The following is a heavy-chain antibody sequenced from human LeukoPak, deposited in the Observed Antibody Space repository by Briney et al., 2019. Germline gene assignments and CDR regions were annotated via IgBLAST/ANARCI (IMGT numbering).Heavy chain of an antibody. CDR3: ATVRTDSSGYYYFDY. CDR1: GYTLTELS. D-gene: IGHD3-22*01. J-gene: IGHJ4*02. CDR2: FDPEDGET. Sequence: ASVKVSCKVSGYTLTELSMHWVRQAPGKGLEWMGGFDPEDGETIYAQKFQARVTMTEDTSTDTAYMELSSLRSEDTAVYYCATVRTDSSGYYYFDYWGQGTLVTVSS. V-gene: IGHV1-24*01.